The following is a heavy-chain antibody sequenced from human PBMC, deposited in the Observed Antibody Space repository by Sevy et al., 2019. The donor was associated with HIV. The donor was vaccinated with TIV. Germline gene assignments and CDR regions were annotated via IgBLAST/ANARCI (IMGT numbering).Heavy chain of an antibody. D-gene: IGHD6-13*01. Sequence: SETLSLTCAVSDYSISSGYYWGWIRQPPGKGLEWIGSFYHGGGTYYSPSLRSRVTMSVDTSKNDFSLKLDSVTAADTAVYYCARLGAASNWYADYWGQGTLVTVSS. CDR2: FYHGGGT. J-gene: IGHJ4*02. CDR1: DYSISSGYY. V-gene: IGHV4-38-2*01. CDR3: ARLGAASNWYADY.